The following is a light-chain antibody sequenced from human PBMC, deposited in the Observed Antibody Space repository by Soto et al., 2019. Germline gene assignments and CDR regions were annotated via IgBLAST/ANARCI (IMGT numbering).Light chain of an antibody. CDR1: SSDVGGYNY. Sequence: QSALTQPASVSGSPGQSITISCTGTSSDVGGYNYVSWYQQYPGKAPKLMIFEVSNRPSGVSHRFSGSKSGDTASLTISGLQAEDEADYYCSSYTSSSTYVFGTGTKLTVL. CDR3: SSYTSSSTYV. CDR2: EVS. J-gene: IGLJ1*01. V-gene: IGLV2-14*01.